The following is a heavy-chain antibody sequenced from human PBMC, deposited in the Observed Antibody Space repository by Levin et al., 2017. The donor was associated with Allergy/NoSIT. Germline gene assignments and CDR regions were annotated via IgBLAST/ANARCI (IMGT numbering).Heavy chain of an antibody. V-gene: IGHV3-7*01. CDR3: AREGGGDSSGYAFDY. J-gene: IGHJ4*02. CDR1: GFTFSSYW. D-gene: IGHD3-22*01. CDR2: IKQDGSEK. Sequence: GGSLRLSCAASGFTFSSYWMSWVRQAPGKGLEWVANIKQDGSEKYYVDSVKGRFTISRDNAKNSLYLQMNSLRAEDTAVYYCAREGGGDSSGYAFDYWGQGTLVTVSS.